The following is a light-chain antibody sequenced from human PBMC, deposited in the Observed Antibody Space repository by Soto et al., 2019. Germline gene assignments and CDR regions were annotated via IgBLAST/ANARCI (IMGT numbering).Light chain of an antibody. V-gene: IGKV4-1*01. CDR1: QSVLSSSNKKNY. J-gene: IGKJ4*01. CDR2: WAS. Sequence: DIVMTQSPDSLAVSLGERASINCKTSQSVLSSSNKKNYLAWHQHKPGQPPKLLITWASMREPGVPDRFSGSGSGADFTLTISSLQAEDVAVYYCQQHYSAPLTFGGGTKVEIK. CDR3: QQHYSAPLT.